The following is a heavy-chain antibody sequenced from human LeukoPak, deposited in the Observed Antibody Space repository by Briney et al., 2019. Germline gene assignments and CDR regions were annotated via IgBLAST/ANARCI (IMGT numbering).Heavy chain of an antibody. CDR1: GYSFTNYY. J-gene: IGHJ4*02. CDR3: VRTRGYYFDY. V-gene: IGHV1-46*01. CDR2: INPSGGST. Sequence: ASVKVSCKASGYSFTNYYMHWVRQAPGQGLEWMGMINPSGGSTTYAQKFQGRVTMTRDMSTSTVYMELSSLTSEDTAVHYCVRTRGYYFDYWGQGTLVTVSS.